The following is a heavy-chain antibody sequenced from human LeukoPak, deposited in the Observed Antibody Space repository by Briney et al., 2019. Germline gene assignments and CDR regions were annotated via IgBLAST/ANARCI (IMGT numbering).Heavy chain of an antibody. Sequence: GGSLRLPCAASGFTFSSYSMNWVRQAPGKGLEWVSYISSSSSTIYYADSVKGRFTISRDNAKNSLYLQMNSLRDEDTAVYYCARETVGGGYYYYYYGMDVWGQGTTVTVSS. J-gene: IGHJ6*02. V-gene: IGHV3-48*02. CDR3: ARETVGGGYYYYYYGMDV. D-gene: IGHD1-26*01. CDR2: ISSSSSTI. CDR1: GFTFSSYS.